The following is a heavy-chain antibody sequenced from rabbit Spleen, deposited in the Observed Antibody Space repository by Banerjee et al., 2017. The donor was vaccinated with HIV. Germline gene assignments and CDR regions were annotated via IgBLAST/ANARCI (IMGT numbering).Heavy chain of an antibody. CDR2: IYTSSGST. Sequence: QSLEESGGDLVKPGASLTLTCTASGFSFSSSYWICWVRQAPGKGLEWIGCIYTSSGSTVYANWAKGRFTISKTSSTTVTLQMTSLTAADTATYFCARLLYYLHLWGPGTLVTVS. CDR1: GFSFSSSYW. CDR3: ARLLYYLHL. J-gene: IGHJ4*01. V-gene: IGHV1S40*01. D-gene: IGHD4-1*01.